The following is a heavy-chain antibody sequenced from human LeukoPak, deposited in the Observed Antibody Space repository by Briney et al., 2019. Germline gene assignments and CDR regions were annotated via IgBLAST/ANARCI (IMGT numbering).Heavy chain of an antibody. CDR1: GFTFSSYA. V-gene: IGHV3-23*01. J-gene: IGHJ4*02. CDR2: ISGSGGST. Sequence: PGGSLRLSCAASGFTFSSYAMSWVRQAPGKGLEWVSAISGSGGSTYYADSVKGRFTISRDNAKNTLYLQMSSLRVEDTAVYYCIRAGWYRQDYWGQGTLVTVSS. D-gene: IGHD2-15*01. CDR3: IRAGWYRQDY.